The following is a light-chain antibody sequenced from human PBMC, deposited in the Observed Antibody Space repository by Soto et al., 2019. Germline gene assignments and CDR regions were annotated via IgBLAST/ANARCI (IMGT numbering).Light chain of an antibody. Sequence: QSALTQPRSVSGSPGQSVTISCTGTSSDVGGYNYVSWYQQHPGKAPKLMIYDVTKRPSGVPDRFSGSKSANTASLTISGLQTEDEADYYCCSYADNYRVFGGGTKLTVL. CDR2: DVT. CDR1: SSDVGGYNY. V-gene: IGLV2-11*01. CDR3: CSYADNYRV. J-gene: IGLJ2*01.